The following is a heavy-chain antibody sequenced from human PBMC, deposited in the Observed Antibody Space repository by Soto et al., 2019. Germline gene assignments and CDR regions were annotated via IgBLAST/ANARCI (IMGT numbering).Heavy chain of an antibody. CDR1: GGSISSGGYY. CDR3: ARDARTYSSSSYYGMDV. Sequence: QVQLQESGPGLVKPSQTLSLTCTVSGGSISSGGYYWSWIRQHPGKGLEWIGYIYYSGSTYYNPSLKSRVTISVDTSKNQFSLKLSSVTAADTAMYYCARDARTYSSSSYYGMDVWGQGTTVTVSS. D-gene: IGHD6-6*01. CDR2: IYYSGST. J-gene: IGHJ6*02. V-gene: IGHV4-31*03.